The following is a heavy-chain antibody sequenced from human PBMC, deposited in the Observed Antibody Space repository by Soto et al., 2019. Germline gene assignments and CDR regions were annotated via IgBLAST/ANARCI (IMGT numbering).Heavy chain of an antibody. D-gene: IGHD6-25*01. Sequence: LRLSCAASGFTFSSYGMHWVRQAPGKGLEWVAVISYDGSNKYYADSVKGRFTISRDNSKNTLYLQMNSLRAEDTAVYYCAKDRGYDYYFDYWGQGTLVTVSS. J-gene: IGHJ4*02. CDR1: GFTFSSYG. CDR2: ISYDGSNK. CDR3: AKDRGYDYYFDY. V-gene: IGHV3-30*18.